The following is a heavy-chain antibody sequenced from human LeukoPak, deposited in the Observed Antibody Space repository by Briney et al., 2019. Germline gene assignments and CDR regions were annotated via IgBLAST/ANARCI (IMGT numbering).Heavy chain of an antibody. CDR2: IIPMPGTV. Sequence: VSSVKVSCKASGGTFTSYTVRWVRQAPGQGLEWMGRIIPMPGTVNYAQKFQGRVTITTDETTSTAYMELSSLRSEDTAVYYCATTDYWGQGTLVTVSS. CDR3: ATTDY. J-gene: IGHJ4*02. V-gene: IGHV1-69*16. CDR1: GGTFTSYT.